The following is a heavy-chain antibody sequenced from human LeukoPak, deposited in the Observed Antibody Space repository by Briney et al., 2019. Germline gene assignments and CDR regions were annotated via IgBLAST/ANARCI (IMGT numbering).Heavy chain of an antibody. D-gene: IGHD5-18*01. CDR1: GGSISSGDYY. CDR2: IYYSGST. J-gene: IGHJ3*02. Sequence: SETLSLTCTVSGGSISSGDYYWSWIRQPPGKGLEWIGYIYYSGSTYYNPSLKSRVTISVDTSKNQFSLKLSSVTAADTAVYYCARGGGYSYGYGAFDIWGQGTMVTVSS. CDR3: ARGGGYSYGYGAFDI. V-gene: IGHV4-30-4*02.